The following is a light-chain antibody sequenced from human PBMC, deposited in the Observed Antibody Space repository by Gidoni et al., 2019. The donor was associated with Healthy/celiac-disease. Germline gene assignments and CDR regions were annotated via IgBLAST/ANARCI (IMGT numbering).Light chain of an antibody. CDR1: QSISSW. CDR2: KAS. Sequence: DIQLTQSPSTLPASVGDRVTITCRASQSISSWLAWYQQKPGKAPKLLIYKASSLESGVPSRFSGSGSGTEFTLTISSLQPDDFATYYCQQYTSYPWTFGQGTKVEIK. J-gene: IGKJ1*01. V-gene: IGKV1-5*03. CDR3: QQYTSYPWT.